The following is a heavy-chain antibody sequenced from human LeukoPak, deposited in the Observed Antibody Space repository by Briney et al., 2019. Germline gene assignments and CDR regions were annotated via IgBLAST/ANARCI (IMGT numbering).Heavy chain of an antibody. J-gene: IGHJ4*02. Sequence: SETLSLTCTVSGGSISSYYWSWIRQPPGKGLEWIGYIYYSGSTNYNPSLKSRVTISVDTSKNQFSLKLSSGTAADTAVYYCARASPVAGYFDYWGQGTLVTVSS. D-gene: IGHD6-19*01. CDR3: ARASPVAGYFDY. CDR1: GGSISSYY. CDR2: IYYSGST. V-gene: IGHV4-59*01.